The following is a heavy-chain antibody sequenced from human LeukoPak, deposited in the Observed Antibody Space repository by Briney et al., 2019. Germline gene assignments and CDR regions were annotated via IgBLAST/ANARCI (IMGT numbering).Heavy chain of an antibody. V-gene: IGHV4-34*01. D-gene: IGHD4-17*01. CDR2: INHSGST. CDR1: GGSFSGYY. Sequence: SETLSLTCAVYGGSFSGYYWSWIRQPPGKGLEWIGEINHSGSTNYNPSLKSRVTISVDTSKNQFSLKLSSVTAADTAVYYCARGPLMTTVTTPGDYWGQGTLVTVSS. CDR3: ARGPLMTTVTTPGDY. J-gene: IGHJ4*02.